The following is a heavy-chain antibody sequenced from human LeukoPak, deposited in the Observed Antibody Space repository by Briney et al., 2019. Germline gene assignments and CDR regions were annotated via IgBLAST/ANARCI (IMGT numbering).Heavy chain of an antibody. Sequence: GASVKVSCKASGYTFTGYYMHWVRQAPGQGLEWMGWINPNSGGTNYAQKFQGRVTMTRDTSISTAYMELSRLRSDDTAVYYCARGNYYDSSGYYWEVHAEYFQHWGQGTLVTVSS. CDR3: ARGNYYDSSGYYWEVHAEYFQH. CDR2: INPNSGGT. J-gene: IGHJ1*01. V-gene: IGHV1-2*02. CDR1: GYTFTGYY. D-gene: IGHD3-22*01.